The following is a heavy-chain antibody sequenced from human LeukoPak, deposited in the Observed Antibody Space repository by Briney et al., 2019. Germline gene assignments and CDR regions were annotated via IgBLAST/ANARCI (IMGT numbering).Heavy chain of an antibody. CDR1: GFTFSSYW. V-gene: IGHV3-9*01. J-gene: IGHJ6*02. CDR2: ISWNSGSI. CDR3: AKDMVATTNPPLMDV. D-gene: IGHD5-12*01. Sequence: PGGCLRLSCAASGFTFSSYWMSWVRQAPGKGLEWVSSISWNSGSIDYADSVKGRFTISRDNVKKSLYLQMNSLKTEDTALYYCAKDMVATTNPPLMDVWGQGTTVTVSS.